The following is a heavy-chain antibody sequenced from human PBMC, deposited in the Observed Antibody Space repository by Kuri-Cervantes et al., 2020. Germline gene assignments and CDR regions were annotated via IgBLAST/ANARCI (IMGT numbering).Heavy chain of an antibody. CDR3: AKETMNGDFDY. Sequence: GESLKISCAASGFTFSSYSMNWVRQAPGKGLEWVSYISSSSSTIYYADSVKGRFTISRDNSKNTLYPQMNSLRAEDTAVYYCAKETMNGDFDYWGQGTLVTVSS. D-gene: IGHD3-22*01. J-gene: IGHJ4*02. CDR2: ISSSSSTI. CDR1: GFTFSSYS. V-gene: IGHV3-48*01.